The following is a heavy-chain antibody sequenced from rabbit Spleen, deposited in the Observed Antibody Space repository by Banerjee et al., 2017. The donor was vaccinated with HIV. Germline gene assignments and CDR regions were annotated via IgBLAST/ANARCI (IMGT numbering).Heavy chain of an antibody. CDR2: INAVTGKP. CDR3: ARDPAYASSSTYNIPNL. CDR1: GFSFSNKAV. Sequence: QEQLVESGGGLVKPEGSLTLSCTASGFSFSNKAVMCWVRQAPGKGLEWIACINAVTGKPVYASWAKGRYTFSKTSSTTVTLEMTSLTAADTATYFCARDPAYASSSTYNIPNLWGQGTLVTVS. D-gene: IGHD1-1*01. V-gene: IGHV1S45*01. J-gene: IGHJ4*01.